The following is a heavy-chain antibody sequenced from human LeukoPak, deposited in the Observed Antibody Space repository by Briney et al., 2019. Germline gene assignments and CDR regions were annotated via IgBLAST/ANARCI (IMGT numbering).Heavy chain of an antibody. CDR2: IYHSGST. J-gene: IGHJ4*02. D-gene: IGHD3-10*01. Sequence: PSETLSLTCTVSGGSISSGGYYWSWIRQPPGKGLEWIGYIYHSGSTYYNPSLKSRVTISVDRSKNQFSLKLSSVTAADTAVYYCATVRGARGFGELDYWGQGTLVTVSS. CDR3: ATVRGARGFGELDY. V-gene: IGHV4-30-2*01. CDR1: GGSISSGGYY.